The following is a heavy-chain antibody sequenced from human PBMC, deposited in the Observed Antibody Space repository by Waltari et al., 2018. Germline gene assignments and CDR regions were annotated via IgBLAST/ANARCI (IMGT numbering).Heavy chain of an antibody. V-gene: IGHV2-5*01. CDR2: MYWNDDK. CDR1: GFSLSTSGVG. CDR3: AHGVTPTPFDY. J-gene: IGHJ4*02. D-gene: IGHD1-1*01. Sequence: QITLKESGPTMVKPTQTLTLTCTFSGFSLSTSGVGVGWIRQPPGKALEWLALMYWNDDKPYSTSLQSRLTITQYTYKNQVVFTMTNINPVHSATYYFAHGVTPTPFDYWGQGTLVTVSS.